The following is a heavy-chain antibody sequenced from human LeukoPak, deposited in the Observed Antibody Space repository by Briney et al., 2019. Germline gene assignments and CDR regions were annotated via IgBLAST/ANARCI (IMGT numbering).Heavy chain of an antibody. CDR1: GFTFSDYY. V-gene: IGHV3-11*04. Sequence: GGSLRLSRAASGFTFSDYYMSWIRQAPGKGLEWVSYISSSGSSIYYADSVKGRFTISRDNSKNTLYLQMNSLRAEDTAVYYCASGVATIGGAYYYYMDVWGKGTTVTVSS. CDR3: ASGVATIGGAYYYYMDV. D-gene: IGHD5-12*01. J-gene: IGHJ6*03. CDR2: ISSSGSSI.